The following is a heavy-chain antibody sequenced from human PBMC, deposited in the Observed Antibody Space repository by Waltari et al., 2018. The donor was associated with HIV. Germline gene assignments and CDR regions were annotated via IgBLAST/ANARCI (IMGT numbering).Heavy chain of an antibody. V-gene: IGHV3-64D*06. CDR2: INNNGGTT. D-gene: IGHD2-15*01. CDR1: GFTFSTFA. J-gene: IGHJ4*02. CDR3: VKGEGGVMVAAVFDH. Sequence: EVQLVESGGGLVQPGGSLRLSCSASGFTFSTFAMHWVRQAPGKGLEYVSSINNNGGTTYYTDSVKGRFTISRDNSKNTLYLQMSILRAEDTAIYYCVKGEGGVMVAAVFDHWGQGTQVTVSS.